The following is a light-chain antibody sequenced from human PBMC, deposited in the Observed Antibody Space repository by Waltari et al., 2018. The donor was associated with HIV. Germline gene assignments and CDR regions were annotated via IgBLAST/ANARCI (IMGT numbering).Light chain of an antibody. Sequence: QSVLTQPPSASRPPGQRVLMSCSGSNSNSGNNFVSWFQQVPGRAPKLVIYRSDQRPSGVPDRFSAAKSGSSASLAITGLQSDDEAVYYCGSWDDSLSHWVFGGGTRLTV. CDR3: GSWDDSLSHWV. V-gene: IGLV1-47*01. CDR2: RSD. J-gene: IGLJ3*02. CDR1: NSNSGNNF.